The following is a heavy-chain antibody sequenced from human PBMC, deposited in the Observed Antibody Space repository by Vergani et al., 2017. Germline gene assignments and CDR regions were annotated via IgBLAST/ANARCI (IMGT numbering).Heavy chain of an antibody. CDR2: IYYSGST. V-gene: IGHV4-31*03. J-gene: IGHJ6*02. D-gene: IGHD5-12*01. CDR1: GGSISSGGYY. CDR3: ARDPGYSGYDPSFYYYGMDV. Sequence: QVQLQESGPGLVKPSQTLSLTCTVSGGSISSGGYYWSWIRQHPGKGLEWLGYIYYSGSTYYNPALKSRVTISVDTSKNQFSLKLSSVTAADTAVYYCARDPGYSGYDPSFYYYGMDVWGQGTTVTVSS.